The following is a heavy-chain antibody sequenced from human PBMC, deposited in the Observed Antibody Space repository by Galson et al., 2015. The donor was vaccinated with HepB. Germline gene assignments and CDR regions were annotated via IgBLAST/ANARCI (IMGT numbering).Heavy chain of an antibody. CDR2: IYPGDSDT. J-gene: IGHJ4*02. Sequence: QSGAEVKRPGESLKISCKGSGYSFTSYWIGWVRQMPGKGLEWMGIIYPGDSDTRYSPSFQGQVTISADKSISTAYLQWSSLKASDTAMYYCARPNRDGYNRIGNFDYWGQGTLVTVSS. CDR3: ARPNRDGYNRIGNFDY. CDR1: GYSFTSYW. V-gene: IGHV5-51*01. D-gene: IGHD5-24*01.